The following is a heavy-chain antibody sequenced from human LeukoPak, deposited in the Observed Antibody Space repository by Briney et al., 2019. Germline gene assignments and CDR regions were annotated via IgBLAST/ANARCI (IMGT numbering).Heavy chain of an antibody. CDR2: IIPIFGTA. Sequence: SVKVSCKASGGTFSSYAISWVRQAPGQGLEWMGGIIPIFGTANYAQKFQGRVTITADESTTTVYMELSSLRSEDTAVYYCARPRTYYDFWRGYPPFDYWGQGTLVTVSS. CDR1: GGTFSSYA. J-gene: IGHJ4*02. D-gene: IGHD3-3*01. V-gene: IGHV1-69*13. CDR3: ARPRTYYDFWRGYPPFDY.